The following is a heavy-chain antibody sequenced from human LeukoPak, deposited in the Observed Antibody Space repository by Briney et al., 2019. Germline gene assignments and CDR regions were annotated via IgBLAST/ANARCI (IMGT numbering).Heavy chain of an antibody. CDR3: ARGPSITMVRGGQWYYYMDV. V-gene: IGHV1-69*13. Sequence: SVKVSCKASGGTFSSYAISWVRQAPGQGLEWMGGIIPIFGTANYAQKFQGRVTITADESTSTVYMELSSLRSEDTAVYYCARGPSITMVRGGQWYYYMDVWGKGTTVTISS. CDR2: IIPIFGTA. CDR1: GGTFSSYA. J-gene: IGHJ6*03. D-gene: IGHD3-10*01.